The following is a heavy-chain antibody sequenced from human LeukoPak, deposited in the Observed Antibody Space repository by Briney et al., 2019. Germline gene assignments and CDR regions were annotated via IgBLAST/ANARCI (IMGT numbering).Heavy chain of an antibody. Sequence: GESLKISCKGSGYSFTSYWIAWLRQMPEKGLEWMGIIYPGDSDTRYSPSFKGQVTISADKSINTAYLQWSGLKASDTAMYYCARQIGSSGYFVFWGQGTLVTVSS. D-gene: IGHD6-19*01. V-gene: IGHV5-51*01. CDR3: ARQIGSSGYFVF. CDR2: IYPGDSDT. J-gene: IGHJ4*02. CDR1: GYSFTSYW.